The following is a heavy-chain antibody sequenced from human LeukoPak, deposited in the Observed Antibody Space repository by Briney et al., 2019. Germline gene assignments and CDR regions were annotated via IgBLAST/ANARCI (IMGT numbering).Heavy chain of an antibody. CDR1: GYSFTSHW. CDR3: ARLAGYSYGGLDH. Sequence: GESLKISCKGSGYSFTSHWIGWVRQMPGKGLEWMGIIYPGDSDTRYSPSFQGQVTISADKSISTAYLQWSSLKASDTAIYYCARLAGYSYGGLDHWGQGTLVTVSS. J-gene: IGHJ4*02. CDR2: IYPGDSDT. D-gene: IGHD5-18*01. V-gene: IGHV5-51*01.